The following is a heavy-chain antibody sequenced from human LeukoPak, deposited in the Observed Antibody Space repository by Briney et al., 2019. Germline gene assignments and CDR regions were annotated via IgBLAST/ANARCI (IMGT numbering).Heavy chain of an antibody. CDR3: AKGTSSWYPYYFDH. D-gene: IGHD6-13*01. J-gene: IGHJ4*02. Sequence: GGSLRLSCAASGFTFSSYAMSWVRQAPGKGLEWVSAISGSGDSTYYGDSVKGRFTISRDTSKNTLYLQANSLRAEDTAVYYCAKGTSSWYPYYFDHWGQGILVTVSS. CDR2: ISGSGDST. V-gene: IGHV3-23*01. CDR1: GFTFSSYA.